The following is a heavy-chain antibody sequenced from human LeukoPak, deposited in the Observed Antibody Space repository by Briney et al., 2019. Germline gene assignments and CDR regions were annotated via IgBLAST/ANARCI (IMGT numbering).Heavy chain of an antibody. D-gene: IGHD3-10*01. Sequence: NPGGSLRLSCAASGFTFSSYSMNWVRQAPGKGLEWVSSISSSSSYIYYADSVKGRFTISRDNAKNSLYLQMNSLRAEDTAVYYCAKEGPYGSGSYYNPVVYFDYWGQGTLVTVSS. CDR1: GFTFSSYS. V-gene: IGHV3-21*01. CDR2: ISSSSSYI. CDR3: AKEGPYGSGSYYNPVVYFDY. J-gene: IGHJ4*02.